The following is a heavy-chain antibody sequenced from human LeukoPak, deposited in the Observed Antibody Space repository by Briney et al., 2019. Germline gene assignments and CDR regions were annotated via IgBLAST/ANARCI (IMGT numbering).Heavy chain of an antibody. D-gene: IGHD3-10*01. CDR3: ARDLVAGSGSLDY. CDR2: IRTDGHDT. J-gene: IGHJ4*02. V-gene: IGHV3-74*01. CDR1: GFSLTNYW. Sequence: PGESLRLSCAASGFSLTNYWMHWVRQAPGKGLVWVSRIRTDGHDTGYADSVKGRFTISRDNAKNTLYLQINSLRDEDTAVYYCARDLVAGSGSLDYWGQGTLVTVSS.